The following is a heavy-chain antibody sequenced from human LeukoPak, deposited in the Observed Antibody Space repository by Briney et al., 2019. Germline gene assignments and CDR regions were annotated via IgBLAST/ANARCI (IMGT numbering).Heavy chain of an antibody. V-gene: IGHV3-21*01. J-gene: IGHJ5*02. D-gene: IGHD5-18*01. CDR2: MSSSSSYI. CDR3: AKPSRRGYSYGYAGNNWFDP. Sequence: GGSLRLSCAASGFTFSSYSMNWVRQAPGKGLEWVSSMSSSSSYIYYADSVKGRFTISRDNAKNSLYLQMNSLRAEDTAVYYCAKPSRRGYSYGYAGNNWFDPWGQGTLVTVSS. CDR1: GFTFSSYS.